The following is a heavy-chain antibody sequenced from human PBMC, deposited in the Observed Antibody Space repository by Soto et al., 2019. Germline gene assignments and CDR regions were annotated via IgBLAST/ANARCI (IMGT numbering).Heavy chain of an antibody. D-gene: IGHD3-22*01. J-gene: IGHJ5*02. CDR1: GYTFTSYY. Sequence: GASVRVSCKAAGYTFTSYYMHWVRQAPGQGLEWMGIINPSGGSTSYAQKFQGRVTMTRDTSTSTVYMELSSLRSEDTAVYYCARAQAVDTMIVVVTPPWFDPCCQATLVTVST. CDR3: ARAQAVDTMIVVVTPPWFDP. CDR2: INPSGGST. V-gene: IGHV1-46*01.